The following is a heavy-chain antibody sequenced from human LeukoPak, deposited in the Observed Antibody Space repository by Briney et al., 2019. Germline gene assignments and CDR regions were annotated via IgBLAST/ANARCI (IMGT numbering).Heavy chain of an antibody. D-gene: IGHD4-23*01. V-gene: IGHV4-4*07. CDR2: IYTSGNT. CDR1: GGSISSFY. J-gene: IGHJ4*02. CDR3: ARGKELLRWPKSVDY. Sequence: SETLSLTCTVSGGSISSFYWNWIRQPAGKELEWIGRIYTSGNTNYNPSLRSRVTMSVDTSKNQFSLRLSSVTAADTAVYYCARGKELLRWPKSVDYWGQGTLVTVSS.